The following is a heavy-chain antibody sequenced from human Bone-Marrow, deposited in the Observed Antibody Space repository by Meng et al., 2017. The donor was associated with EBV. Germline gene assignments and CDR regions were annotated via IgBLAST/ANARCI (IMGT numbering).Heavy chain of an antibody. CDR2: LIPMSDAP. J-gene: IGHJ4*02. D-gene: IGHD3-10*01. V-gene: IGHV1-69*01. CDR3: ASESGRGFTPDY. Sequence: QVELVQSGSKLKKPGSSVKVSCKTSGGTFRSDAISWLRQAPGRGLEWWGGLIPMSDAPLYAQKFQGRVTITADESTITHYMDLSGLRSDDTAVYYCASESGRGFTPDYWGQGTLVTVSS. CDR1: GGTFRSDA.